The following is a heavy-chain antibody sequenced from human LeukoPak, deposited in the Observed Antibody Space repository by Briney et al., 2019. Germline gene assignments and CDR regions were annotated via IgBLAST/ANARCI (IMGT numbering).Heavy chain of an antibody. CDR1: GGSFSGYY. CDR2: INHSGST. Sequence: SETLSLTCAVYGGSFSGYYWSWIRQPPGKGLEWIGEINHSGSTNYNPSLKSRVTISVDTSKNQFSLKLSSVTAADTAVYYCARFGLRLKSYYYYYMDVWGKGTTVTASS. V-gene: IGHV4-34*01. D-gene: IGHD4-17*01. CDR3: ARFGLRLKSYYYYYMDV. J-gene: IGHJ6*03.